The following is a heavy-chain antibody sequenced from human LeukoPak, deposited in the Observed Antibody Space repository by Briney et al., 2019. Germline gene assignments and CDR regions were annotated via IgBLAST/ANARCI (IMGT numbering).Heavy chain of an antibody. CDR3: ASSLRIPVAS. CDR2: INHSGST. D-gene: IGHD6-19*01. V-gene: IGHV4-34*01. CDR1: GGSFSGYY. Sequence: KASETLSLTCGVYGGSFSGYYWSWIRQPPGKGLEWIGEINHSGSTNYNPSLKSRVTISVDTSKNQFSLKLNFVTAADTAVYYCASSLRIPVASWGQGTLVTVSS. J-gene: IGHJ5*02.